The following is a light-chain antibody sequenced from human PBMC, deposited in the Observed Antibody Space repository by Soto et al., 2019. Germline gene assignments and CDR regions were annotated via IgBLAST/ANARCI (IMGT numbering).Light chain of an antibody. Sequence: IQLTQSPSFLSASVGDRVTITCRASQGIRSYLAWYQQKPGKVPNLLIYDAATLQSGVPSRFSGSGSGTAFTITISSLQPEDFENYYCPQLSLYPLTFGGGTKVEIK. J-gene: IGKJ4*01. CDR1: QGIRSY. V-gene: IGKV1-9*01. CDR3: PQLSLYPLT. CDR2: DAA.